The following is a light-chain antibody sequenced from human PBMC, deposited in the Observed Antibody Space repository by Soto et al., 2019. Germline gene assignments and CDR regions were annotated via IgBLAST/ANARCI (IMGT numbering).Light chain of an antibody. CDR3: QQRSNWPPRIT. J-gene: IGKJ5*01. CDR2: DAS. CDR1: QSVSSY. V-gene: IGKV3-11*01. Sequence: VVLPQSPATLSLSAGERSTLSCISIQSVSSYLAWYQQKPGQAPRLLIYDASNRATGIPARFSGSGSGTDFTLTISSLEPEDFAVYYCQQRSNWPPRITFGQGTRLEI.